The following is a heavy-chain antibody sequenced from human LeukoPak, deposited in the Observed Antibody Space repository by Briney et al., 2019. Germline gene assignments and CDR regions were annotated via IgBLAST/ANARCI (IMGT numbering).Heavy chain of an antibody. V-gene: IGHV4-30-4*01. CDR3: ARETYYYDSSGSNWFDP. CDR2: IYYSGST. D-gene: IGHD3-22*01. Sequence: SETLSLTCTVSGGSISSGDYYWSWIRQPPGKGLEWIGYIYYSGSTYYNPSLKSRVTISVDTSKNQFSLKLSSVTAADTAVYYCARETYYYDSSGSNWFDPWGQGTLVTVPS. J-gene: IGHJ5*02. CDR1: GGSISSGDYY.